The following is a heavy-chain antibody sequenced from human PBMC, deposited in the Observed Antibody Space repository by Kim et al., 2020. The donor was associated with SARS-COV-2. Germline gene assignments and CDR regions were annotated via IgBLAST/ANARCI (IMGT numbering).Heavy chain of an antibody. J-gene: IGHJ4*02. V-gene: IGHV4-34*13. Sequence: STKSRVTLSVDTSKNQFSLKLSSVTAGDTAVYYCARGKGYSSGWYSFVDYWGQGTLVTVSS. CDR3: ARGKGYSSGWYSFVDY. D-gene: IGHD6-19*01.